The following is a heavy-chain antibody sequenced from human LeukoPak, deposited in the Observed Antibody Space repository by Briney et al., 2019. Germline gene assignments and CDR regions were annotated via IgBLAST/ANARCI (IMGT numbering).Heavy chain of an antibody. CDR1: GFTFSTYS. D-gene: IGHD2-15*01. CDR3: ARCSGGCCYHSDDY. J-gene: IGHJ4*02. CDR2: ISSGSRYI. V-gene: IGHV3-21*01. Sequence: IPGGSLRLSCAASGFTFSTYSMNWVRQAPGKGLEWVSSISSGSRYIYYADSVKGRFTISRDNAKNSLYLQMNSLRAEDTAVYYCARCSGGCCYHSDDYWGQGTLVTVSS.